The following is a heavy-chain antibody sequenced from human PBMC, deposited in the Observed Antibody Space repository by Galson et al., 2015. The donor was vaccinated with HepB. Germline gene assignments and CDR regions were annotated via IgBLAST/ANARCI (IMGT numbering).Heavy chain of an antibody. V-gene: IGHV1-18*01. Sequence: SVKVSCKASGYTFTNYGLSWVRQAPGQGLEWMGWINTYNGNTNYAQKLQGRVTMTTDTSTSTAYMELRSLRSDDTAVYYCARDASLGPGFDPWGQGTLVTVSS. D-gene: IGHD3-16*01. CDR1: GYTFTNYG. J-gene: IGHJ5*02. CDR3: ARDASLGPGFDP. CDR2: INTYNGNT.